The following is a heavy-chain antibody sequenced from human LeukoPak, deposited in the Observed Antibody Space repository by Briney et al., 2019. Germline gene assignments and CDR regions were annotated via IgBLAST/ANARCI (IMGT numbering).Heavy chain of an antibody. V-gene: IGHV4-34*01. D-gene: IGHD3-22*01. J-gene: IGHJ4*02. CDR1: GGSFSGYY. CDR3: ARVRYYYGSSGYYTYFDY. Sequence: SETLSLTCAVYGGSFSGYYWSWIRQPPGKGLEWIGEINHSGSTNYNPSLKSRVTISVDTSKNQFSLKLSSVTAADTAVYYCARVRYYYGSSGYYTYFDYWGQGTLVTVSS. CDR2: INHSGST.